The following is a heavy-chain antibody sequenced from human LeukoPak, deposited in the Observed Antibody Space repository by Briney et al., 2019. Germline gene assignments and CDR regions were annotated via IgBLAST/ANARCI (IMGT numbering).Heavy chain of an antibody. V-gene: IGHV7-4-1*02. D-gene: IGHD6-13*01. CDR2: INTNTGNP. CDR3: ARDPYTSSSWYRGRANNWFDP. Sequence: ASVKVSCKASGYTFTTYPMNWVRQAPGQGLEWMGWINTNTGNPTYAQGFAGRFVFSLDTSVSTAYLQISSLKADDTAVYYCARDPYTSSSWYRGRANNWFDPWGQGTLVTVSS. J-gene: IGHJ5*02. CDR1: GYTFTTYP.